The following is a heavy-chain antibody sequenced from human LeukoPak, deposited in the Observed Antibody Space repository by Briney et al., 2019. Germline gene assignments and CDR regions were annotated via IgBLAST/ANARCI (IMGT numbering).Heavy chain of an antibody. Sequence: SETLSLTCTVSGGPISRYYWSWIRQPPGKGLEWIGYIFDSGSPNYNPSLKSRVTISVDTSKNQFSLKLSSVTAADTAVYYCARHQGDCSSTSCSIDYWGQGTLVTVSS. CDR1: GGPISRYY. CDR3: ARHQGDCSSTSCSIDY. V-gene: IGHV4-59*08. D-gene: IGHD2-2*01. J-gene: IGHJ4*02. CDR2: IFDSGSP.